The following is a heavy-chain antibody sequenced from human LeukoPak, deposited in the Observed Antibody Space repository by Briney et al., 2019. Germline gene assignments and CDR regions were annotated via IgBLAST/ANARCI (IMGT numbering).Heavy chain of an antibody. CDR2: ISAYNGNT. V-gene: IGHV1-18*01. D-gene: IGHD4-23*01. CDR3: ARDAIRWSRDNWFDP. CDR1: GYTFTSYG. J-gene: IGHJ5*02. Sequence: ASVKVSYKASGYTFTSYGISWVRQAPGQGLEWMGWISAYNGNTNYAQKVQGRVTMTTDTSTSTAYMELRSLRSDDTAVYYCARDAIRWSRDNWFDPWGQGTLVTVSS.